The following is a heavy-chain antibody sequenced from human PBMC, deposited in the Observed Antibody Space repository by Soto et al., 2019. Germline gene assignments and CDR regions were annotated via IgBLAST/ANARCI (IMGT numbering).Heavy chain of an antibody. CDR3: ARGGPLLWFGGNYYYYGMDV. V-gene: IGHV4-34*01. J-gene: IGHJ6*02. CDR2: INHSGST. D-gene: IGHD3-10*01. CDR1: GGSFSGYY. Sequence: SETLSLTCAVYGGSFSGYYWSWIRQPPGKGLEWIGEINHSGSTNYNPSLKSRVTISVDTSKNQFSLKLSSVTAADTAVYYCARGGPLLWFGGNYYYYGMDVWGQGTTVTVSS.